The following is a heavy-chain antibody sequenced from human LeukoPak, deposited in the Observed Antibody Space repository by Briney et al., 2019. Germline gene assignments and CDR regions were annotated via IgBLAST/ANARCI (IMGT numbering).Heavy chain of an antibody. V-gene: IGHV3-23*01. J-gene: IGHJ6*02. CDR2: IIGMGGST. CDR1: GFTFSSYA. Sequence: AGGSLRLSCAASGFTFSSYAMSWVRQAPGKGLEWVSAIIGMGGSTYYADSVKGRFTISRDNSKNTLYLQMNSLRAEDTAVYYCARVGIGCSSTSCTWEGYYYYGMDVWGQGTTVTVSS. CDR3: ARVGIGCSSTSCTWEGYYYYGMDV. D-gene: IGHD2-2*01.